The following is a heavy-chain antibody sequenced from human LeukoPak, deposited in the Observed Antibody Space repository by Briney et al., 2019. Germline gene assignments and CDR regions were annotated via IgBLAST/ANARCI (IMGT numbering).Heavy chain of an antibody. CDR1: GFTFGSYS. J-gene: IGHJ4*02. Sequence: PGGSLRLSCAACGFTFGSYSMSWVRQAPEKGLEWVSAISGSGSSTNYADSLKGRFTISRDDSKNTLYLQMNSLRAEDTAIYDCAKGNWGGEYIFDFWGQGTLVTVSS. D-gene: IGHD7-27*01. CDR3: AKGNWGGEYIFDF. V-gene: IGHV3-23*01. CDR2: ISGSGSST.